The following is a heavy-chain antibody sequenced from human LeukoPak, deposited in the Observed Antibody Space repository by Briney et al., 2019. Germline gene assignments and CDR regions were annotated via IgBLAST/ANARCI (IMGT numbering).Heavy chain of an antibody. CDR1: GYSISSGYY. CDR2: IYHSGST. D-gene: IGHD3-10*01. CDR3: TKGRGI. V-gene: IGHV4-38-2*02. Sequence: SETLSLTCTVSGYSISSGYYWGWIRQPPGKGLEWIGRIYHSGSTYYNPSLKSGVTISVDTSKTQSSLKLTSLTAADTAVYYCTKGRGIWGQGTLVTVSS. J-gene: IGHJ4*02.